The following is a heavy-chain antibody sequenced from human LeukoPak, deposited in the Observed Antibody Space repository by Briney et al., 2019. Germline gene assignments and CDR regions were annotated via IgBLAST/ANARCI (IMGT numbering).Heavy chain of an antibody. J-gene: IGHJ4*02. Sequence: PGGSLRLSCAASGFTFSSQTMTWVRQAPGKGLEWVSSIHDSGGSTYSADSVKGRFTISRDNSKNTLYLQMNSLRTEDTALYYCARDNTGSYEYWGQGTLVTVSP. D-gene: IGHD1-26*01. V-gene: IGHV3-23*01. CDR2: IHDSGGST. CDR3: ARDNTGSYEY. CDR1: GFTFSSQT.